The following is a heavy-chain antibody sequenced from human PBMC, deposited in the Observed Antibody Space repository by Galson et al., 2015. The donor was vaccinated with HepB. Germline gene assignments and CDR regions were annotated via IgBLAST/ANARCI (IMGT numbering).Heavy chain of an antibody. V-gene: IGHV1-2*02. Sequence: SVKVSCKASGYTFTGYYIHWVRRAPGQGLEWMGWISPNSGGTSYAQRFQGRVTMTRDTSISTAYMELGRLRFDDTAVYYCAREGGDYSLSGYWGQGTLVTVSS. CDR3: AREGGDYSLSGY. J-gene: IGHJ4*02. CDR2: ISPNSGGT. D-gene: IGHD2-21*01. CDR1: GYTFTGYY.